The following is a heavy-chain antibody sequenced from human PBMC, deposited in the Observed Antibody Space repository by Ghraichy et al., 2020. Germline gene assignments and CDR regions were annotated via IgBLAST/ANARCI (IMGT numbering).Heavy chain of an antibody. CDR2: ISSSSSYI. V-gene: IGHV3-21*01. D-gene: IGHD4-17*01. CDR3: ARGETGTTVTYYFDY. J-gene: IGHJ4*02. CDR1: GFTFSSYS. Sequence: GGSLRLSCAASGFTFSSYSMNWVRQAPGKGLEWVSSISSSSSYIYYADSVKGRFTISRDNAKNSLYLQMNSLRAEDTAVYYCARGETGTTVTYYFDYWGQGTLVTVSS.